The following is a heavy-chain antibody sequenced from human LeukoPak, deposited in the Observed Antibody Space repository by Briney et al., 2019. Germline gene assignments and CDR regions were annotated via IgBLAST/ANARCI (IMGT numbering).Heavy chain of an antibody. D-gene: IGHD2-2*01. CDR2: INPNSGGT. CDR1: GYTFTGYY. V-gene: IGHV1-2*02. Sequence: ASVKVSCKASGYTFTGYYMHWVRQAPGQGLEWMGWINPNSGGTNYAQKFQGRVTMTRDTSISTAYMELSRLRSDDTAVYYCARVNGYCSSTRCLSKWFDPWGQGTLVTVSS. J-gene: IGHJ5*02. CDR3: ARVNGYCSSTRCLSKWFDP.